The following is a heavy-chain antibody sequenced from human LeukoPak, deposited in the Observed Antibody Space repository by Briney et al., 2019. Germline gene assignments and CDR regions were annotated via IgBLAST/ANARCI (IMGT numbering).Heavy chain of an antibody. CDR1: GYTFTGYY. Sequence: ASVKVSCKASGYTFTGYYMHWVRQAPGQGPEWMGWINPNSGGTNYAQKFLGRVTMTRDTSISTAYMELSSLTSDDTAVYYCASISEVWSGYYTVHHDYWGQGTLVTVSS. CDR3: ASISEVWSGYYTVHHDY. J-gene: IGHJ4*02. D-gene: IGHD3-3*01. CDR2: INPNSGGT. V-gene: IGHV1-2*02.